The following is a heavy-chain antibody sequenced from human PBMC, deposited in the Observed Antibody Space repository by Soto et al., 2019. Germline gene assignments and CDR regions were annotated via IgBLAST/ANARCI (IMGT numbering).Heavy chain of an antibody. D-gene: IGHD4-17*01. CDR3: ARPYGDYGGYFHY. CDR1: GGSISSSSYY. V-gene: IGHV4-39*01. CDR2: IYYSGRT. J-gene: IGHJ4*02. Sequence: QLQLQESGPGLVKPSETLSLTCTVSGGSISSSSYYWGWIRQPPGKGLEWIGSIYYSGRTYYNPSLKSRVTISVDTSNKQFSLKLSSVTAADTAVYYCARPYGDYGGYFHYWGQGTLITVSS.